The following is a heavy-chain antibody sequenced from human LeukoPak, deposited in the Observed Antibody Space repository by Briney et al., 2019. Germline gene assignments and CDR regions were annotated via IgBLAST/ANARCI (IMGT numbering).Heavy chain of an antibody. CDR1: GFTFSSYS. J-gene: IGHJ4*02. CDR3: AREDEFGELLEGDY. CDR2: ISSSSNYI. D-gene: IGHD3-10*01. V-gene: IGHV3-21*01. Sequence: GGSLRLSCAASGFTFSSYSMNWVRQAPGKGLEWVSSISSSSNYIYYADSVQGRFTISRDNAKNSLYLQMNSLRAEDTAVYYCAREDEFGELLEGDYWGQGTLVTVSS.